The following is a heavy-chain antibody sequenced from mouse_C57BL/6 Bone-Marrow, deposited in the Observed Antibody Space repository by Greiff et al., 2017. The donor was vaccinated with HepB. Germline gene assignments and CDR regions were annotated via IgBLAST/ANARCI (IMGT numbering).Heavy chain of an antibody. V-gene: IGHV1-26*01. Sequence: VQLQQSGPELVKPGASVKISCKASGYTFTDYYMNWVKQSHGKSLEWIGDINPNNGGTSYNQKFKGKATLTVDKSSSTAYMQLSSLTSEDSAVYFCANFDYWGQGTTLTVSS. CDR3: ANFDY. CDR2: INPNNGGT. CDR1: GYTFTDYY. J-gene: IGHJ2*01.